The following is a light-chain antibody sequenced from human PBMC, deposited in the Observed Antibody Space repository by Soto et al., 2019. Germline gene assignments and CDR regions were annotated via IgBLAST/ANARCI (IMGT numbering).Light chain of an antibody. CDR3: SSYTSSSNHVV. J-gene: IGLJ2*01. V-gene: IGLV2-14*01. CDR1: SSDVGGYNY. Sequence: QSALTQPASVSGSPGQSITISCTGTSSDVGGYNYVSWYQQHPGKAPKLMIYDVSNRPSGVSNRFSGSKSGNTASLTISGXQAEDEADYYCSSYTSSSNHVVFGGGTKLTVL. CDR2: DVS.